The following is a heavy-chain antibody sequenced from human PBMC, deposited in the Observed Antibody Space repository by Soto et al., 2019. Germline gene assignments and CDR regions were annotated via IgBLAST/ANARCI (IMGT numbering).Heavy chain of an antibody. Sequence: QVQLVQSGAEVKKPGSSVKVSCKASGGTFSSYAISWVRQAPGQGLEWMGGIIPISDTTNYAQKFQGSVTITADESTSTAYMDLSSLRSEDTAVYYCARSQGSSTSLEIYYYYYYGMDVWGQGTTVTVSS. D-gene: IGHD2-2*01. V-gene: IGHV1-69*01. J-gene: IGHJ6*02. CDR1: GGTFSSYA. CDR2: IIPISDTT. CDR3: ARSQGSSTSLEIYYYYYYGMDV.